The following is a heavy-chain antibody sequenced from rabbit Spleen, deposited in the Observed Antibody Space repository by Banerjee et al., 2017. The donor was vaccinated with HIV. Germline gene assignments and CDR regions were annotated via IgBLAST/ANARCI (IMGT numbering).Heavy chain of an antibody. CDR2: IVAGSGTT. V-gene: IGHV1S45*01. CDR1: GFSFSSSAY. J-gene: IGHJ6*01. CDR3: ARDTGSSFSSYGMDL. D-gene: IGHD8-1*01. Sequence: QEQLVESGGDLVQPEGSLTLTCTASGFSFSSSAYMCWVRQAPGKGLEWIGCIVAGSGTTYYASWAKGRFTISKTSSTTVTLQMTSLTAADTATYFCARDTGSSFSSYGMDLWGPGTLVTVS.